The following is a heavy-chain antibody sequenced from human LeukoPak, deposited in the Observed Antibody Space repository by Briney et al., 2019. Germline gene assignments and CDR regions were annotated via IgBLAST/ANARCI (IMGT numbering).Heavy chain of an antibody. Sequence: SGTLSLTCAVSGGSISSSNWWSWVRQPPGKGLEWIGEIYHSGSTNYNPSLKSRVTISVDKSKNQFSLKLSSVTAADTAVYYCARVTTMVRGVITNWFDPWGQGTLVTVSS. J-gene: IGHJ5*02. CDR3: ARVTTMVRGVITNWFDP. CDR1: GGSISSSNW. V-gene: IGHV4-4*02. CDR2: IYHSGST. D-gene: IGHD3-10*01.